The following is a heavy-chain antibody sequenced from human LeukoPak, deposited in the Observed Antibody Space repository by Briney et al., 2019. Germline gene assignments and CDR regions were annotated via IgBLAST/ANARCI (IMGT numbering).Heavy chain of an antibody. V-gene: IGHV3-21*01. J-gene: IGHJ4*02. CDR1: GLSFSSYT. Sequence: GGSLRLSCTASGLSFSSYTMNWVRQAPGKGLEWISSITSSATFIYYADSVKGRFTISRDHAKNSLYLQMSSLRAEDTGVYYCARTRPAGTEDYWGQGTLVTVSS. D-gene: IGHD1-7*01. CDR3: ARTRPAGTEDY. CDR2: ITSSATFI.